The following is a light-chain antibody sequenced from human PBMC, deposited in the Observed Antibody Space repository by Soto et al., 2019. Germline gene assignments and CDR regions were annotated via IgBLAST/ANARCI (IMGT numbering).Light chain of an antibody. V-gene: IGLV1-44*01. CDR1: NSNIGTNT. CDR3: AAWDDSLGAYV. CDR2: TNN. J-gene: IGLJ1*01. Sequence: QSALTEAPSASATPGLRVTISCSGSNSNIGTNTVNWYQQLPGTAPRLLIYTNNQRLSGVPRRFSGSKTGTSASLAIGGLQSEDGADYYCAAWDDSLGAYVFGTGTKVTVL.